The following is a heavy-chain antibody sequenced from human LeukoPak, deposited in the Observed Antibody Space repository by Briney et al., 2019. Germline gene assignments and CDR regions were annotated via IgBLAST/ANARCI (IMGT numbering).Heavy chain of an antibody. CDR1: GGSISSGGYY. J-gene: IGHJ4*02. V-gene: IGHV4-31*03. CDR3: ARETAGYSGYDG. Sequence: SETLSLTCTVSGGSISSGGYYWSWIRQHPGKGLEWIGYIYYSGSTYYNPSLKSRVTISVDTSKNQFSLKLSSVTAADTAVYYRARETAGYSGYDGWGQGTLVTVSS. CDR2: IYYSGST. D-gene: IGHD5-12*01.